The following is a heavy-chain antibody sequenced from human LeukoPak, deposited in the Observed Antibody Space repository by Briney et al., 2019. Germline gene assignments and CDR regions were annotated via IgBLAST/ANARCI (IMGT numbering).Heavy chain of an antibody. CDR3: ARHWGTINNWFDP. CDR1: GGYTGSHY. D-gene: IGHD2-8*01. Sequence: SETLSLTCTVSGGYTGSHYWSWIRQPAGKGLEWIGRISPSGTTHYNPSLGSRVTISVDMSKNQFSLKLSSVTAADTAVYYCARHWGTINNWFDPWGQGTLVTVSS. J-gene: IGHJ5*02. CDR2: ISPSGTT. V-gene: IGHV4-4*07.